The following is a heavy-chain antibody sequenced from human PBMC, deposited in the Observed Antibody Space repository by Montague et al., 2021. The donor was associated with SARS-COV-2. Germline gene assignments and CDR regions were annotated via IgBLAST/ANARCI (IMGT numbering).Heavy chain of an antibody. Sequence: SLRLSCAASGFTFSSYEMNWVRQAPGKGLEWISKIINSGSSTYYADSVKGRFTIPRDNAKNSLYLQMNSLRAEDTAVYYCATYYYNSDHVRSAWGQGTLVTVSS. CDR1: GFTFSSYE. D-gene: IGHD3-10*01. V-gene: IGHV3-48*03. J-gene: IGHJ5*02. CDR2: IINSGSST. CDR3: ATYYYNSDHVRSA.